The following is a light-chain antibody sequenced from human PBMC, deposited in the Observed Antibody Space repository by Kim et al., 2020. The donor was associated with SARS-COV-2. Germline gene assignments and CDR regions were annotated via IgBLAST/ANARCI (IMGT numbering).Light chain of an antibody. J-gene: IGKJ4*01. CDR3: QHYSSWPLT. CDR2: DAS. V-gene: IGKV3-11*01. Sequence: PGERATLSRRASQSVSSHLAWYQQKPGQAPRLLIYDASSRATGIPARFSGSGSGTDFTLTISSLEPEDFAVYYCQHYSSWPLTFGGGTKVDIK. CDR1: QSVSSH.